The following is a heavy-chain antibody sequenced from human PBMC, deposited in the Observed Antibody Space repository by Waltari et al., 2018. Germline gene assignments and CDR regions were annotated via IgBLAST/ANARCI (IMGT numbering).Heavy chain of an antibody. CDR2: ISGSGGST. V-gene: IGHV3-23*04. CDR3: ARDGNVFYGDYHI. J-gene: IGHJ3*02. Sequence: EVQLVESGGGLVQPRGSLRLSCAASGFTFSSYAMSWVRQAPGKGLEWVSGISGSGGSTYYAASVKGRFTISRDNSKNTLYLQMNSLRAEDTAVYYCARDGNVFYGDYHIWGQGTMVTVSS. CDR1: GFTFSSYA. D-gene: IGHD4-17*01.